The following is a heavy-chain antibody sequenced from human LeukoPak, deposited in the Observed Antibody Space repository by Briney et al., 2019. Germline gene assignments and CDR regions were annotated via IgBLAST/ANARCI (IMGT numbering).Heavy chain of an antibody. Sequence: SSETLSLTCAVYGGSFSGYYWSWIRQPPGKGLEWIGEINHSGSTNYNPSLKGRVTISVDTSKNQFSLKLSSVTAADTAVYYCARVGDMVRGVIWWFDPWGQGTLVTVSS. CDR3: ARVGDMVRGVIWWFDP. D-gene: IGHD3-10*01. J-gene: IGHJ5*02. CDR2: INHSGST. V-gene: IGHV4-34*01. CDR1: GGSFSGYY.